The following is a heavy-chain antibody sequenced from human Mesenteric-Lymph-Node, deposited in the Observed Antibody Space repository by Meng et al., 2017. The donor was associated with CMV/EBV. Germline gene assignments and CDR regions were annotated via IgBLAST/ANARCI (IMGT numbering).Heavy chain of an antibody. CDR3: ARDSSGYYGLFDY. Sequence: GESLKISCVASGFTFSNNYMSWVRQAPGKGLEWVSVIYSGGSTYYADSVKGRLTISRDNSKNTLYLQMNSLRPEDTAVYYCARDSSGYYGLFDYWGQGTLVTVSS. V-gene: IGHV3-66*02. J-gene: IGHJ4*02. CDR1: GFTFSNNY. CDR2: IYSGGST. D-gene: IGHD3-22*01.